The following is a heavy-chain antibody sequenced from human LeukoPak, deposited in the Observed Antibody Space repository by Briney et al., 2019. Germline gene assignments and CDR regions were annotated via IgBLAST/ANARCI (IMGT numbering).Heavy chain of an antibody. D-gene: IGHD6-13*01. CDR2: ISAYNGGT. CDR1: GYTFTGFA. Sequence: ASVKASCTASGYTFTGFAISWVRQAPGQGLEWMGWISAYNGGTNYAQSVQGRVTMTTDTATSTVYMELRSLRTDDTAIYYCARFEDGSSWPWPGLDYWGQGTLVTVSS. V-gene: IGHV1-18*01. CDR3: ARFEDGSSWPWPGLDY. J-gene: IGHJ4*02.